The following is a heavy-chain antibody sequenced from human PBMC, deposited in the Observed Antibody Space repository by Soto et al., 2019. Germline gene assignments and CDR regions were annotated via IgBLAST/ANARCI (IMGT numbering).Heavy chain of an antibody. Sequence: GGSLRLPCAVSGFTFSSYAMHWVRQAPGKGLEWVAVISYDGSNKYYADSVKGRFTISRDNSKNTLYLQMNSLRAEDTAVYYCARDRFPFDYYDSSGYYYDWGQGTLVTVSS. D-gene: IGHD3-22*01. J-gene: IGHJ4*02. CDR2: ISYDGSNK. V-gene: IGHV3-30-3*01. CDR3: ARDRFPFDYYDSSGYYYD. CDR1: GFTFSSYA.